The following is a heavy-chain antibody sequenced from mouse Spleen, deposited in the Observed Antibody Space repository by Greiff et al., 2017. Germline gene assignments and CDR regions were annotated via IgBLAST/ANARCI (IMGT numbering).Heavy chain of an antibody. Sequence: VQLQQSGAELVKPGASVKMSCKASGYTFTTYPIEWTKQNHGKSLEWIGNFHPYNDDTKYNEKFKGKATLTVEKSSSTVYLELSRLTSDDSAVYYCARGSPYYYGSSYWYFDVWGAGTTVTVSS. D-gene: IGHD1-1*01. CDR1: GYTFTTYP. J-gene: IGHJ1*01. CDR2: FHPYNDDT. V-gene: IGHV1-47*01. CDR3: ARGSPYYYGSSYWYFDV.